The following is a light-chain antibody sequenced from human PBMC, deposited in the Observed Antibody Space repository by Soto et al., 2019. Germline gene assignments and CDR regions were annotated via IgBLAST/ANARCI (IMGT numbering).Light chain of an antibody. J-gene: IGLJ2*01. CDR1: ASDIGAFNY. Sequence: QSALTQPRSVSGSPGQSVTISCTGTASDIGAFNYVSWYQQHPDKAPELMIYDVNKRPSGVPHRFSASKSGHTASLTISGLQAEDEADYYCSSYADNSSLNVLFGGGTKLTVL. CDR3: SSYADNSSLNVL. CDR2: DVN. V-gene: IGLV2-11*01.